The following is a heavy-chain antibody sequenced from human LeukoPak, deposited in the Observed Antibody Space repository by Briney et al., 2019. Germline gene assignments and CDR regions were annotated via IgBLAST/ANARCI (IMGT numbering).Heavy chain of an antibody. J-gene: IGHJ6*02. CDR2: IISILGIA. V-gene: IGHV1-69*04. D-gene: IGHD6-13*01. CDR3: ARGAAAGHYYYYGMDV. Sequence: SVNDSCMASRGTFSSYAISWVRPAPGQGLEWMGRIISILGIAKDTQKFQGTVTLTADKSTSTAYIELSSLRSEDTAVYYSARGAAAGHYYYYGMDVWGQATTVTVSS. CDR1: RGTFSSYA.